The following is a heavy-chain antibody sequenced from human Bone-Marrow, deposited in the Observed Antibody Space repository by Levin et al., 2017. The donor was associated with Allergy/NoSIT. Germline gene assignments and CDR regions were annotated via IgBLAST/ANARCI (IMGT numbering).Heavy chain of an antibody. J-gene: IGHJ4*02. CDR2: IIPIFGTP. CDR1: GGTFQKFV. D-gene: IGHD3-22*01. Sequence: KISCRASGGTFQKFVISWVRQAPGQGLEWMGGIIPIFGTPNYAQRFQDRVTIATDESTNTAYMELTGLRSDDTAVYFCAGRDYFDNSAYYGPFDYWGQGTLLTVSS. CDR3: AGRDYFDNSAYYGPFDY. V-gene: IGHV1-69*05.